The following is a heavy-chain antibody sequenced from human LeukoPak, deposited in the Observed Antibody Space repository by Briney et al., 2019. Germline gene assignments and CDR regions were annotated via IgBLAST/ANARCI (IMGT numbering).Heavy chain of an antibody. CDR3: ARGGSYGAYLDY. CDR1: GYSISSGYY. CDR2: IYHSGST. D-gene: IGHD1-26*01. V-gene: IGHV4-38-2*02. Sequence: PSETLSLTCTVSGYSISSGYYWGWIRQPPGKGLEWIGYIYHSGSTYYNPSLKSRATISLYTSRKYFSLELRSVTAADTAVYYCARGGSYGAYLDYWGQGALVIVSS. J-gene: IGHJ4*02.